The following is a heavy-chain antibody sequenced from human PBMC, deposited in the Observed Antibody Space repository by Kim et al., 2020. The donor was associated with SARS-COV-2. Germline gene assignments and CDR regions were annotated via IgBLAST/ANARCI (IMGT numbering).Heavy chain of an antibody. V-gene: IGHV4-39*01. Sequence: SETLSLTCSVSGGSISSSDYYWGWIRQPPGKGLEWIATIYYRGNTYYNPSLKGRVTISVDTSKKQFSLRLSSVTAADAAVYYCVRHLRNWYFDLWCCGTL. CDR3: VRHLRNWYFDL. CDR1: GGSISSSDYY. J-gene: IGHJ2*01. CDR2: IYYRGNT.